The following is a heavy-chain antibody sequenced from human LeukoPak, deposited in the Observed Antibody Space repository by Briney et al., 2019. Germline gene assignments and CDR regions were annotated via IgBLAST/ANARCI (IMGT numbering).Heavy chain of an antibody. Sequence: GASVKVSCKASGYTFTSYWIGWVRQMPGKGLEWMGIIYPGDSDTRYSPSFQGQVTISADKSISTAYLQWSSLKASDTAMYYCARWADSSGYYSVDYWGQGTLVTVSS. CDR3: ARWADSSGYYSVDY. CDR2: IYPGDSDT. J-gene: IGHJ4*02. V-gene: IGHV5-51*01. D-gene: IGHD3-22*01. CDR1: GYTFTSYW.